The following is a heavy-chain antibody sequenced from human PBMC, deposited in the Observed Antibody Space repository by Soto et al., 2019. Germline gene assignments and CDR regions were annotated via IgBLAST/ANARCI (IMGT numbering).Heavy chain of an antibody. V-gene: IGHV3-30-3*01. D-gene: IGHD3-10*01. Sequence: GGSLRLSCAASGFTFSSYAMHWVRQAPGKGLEWVAVISYDGSNKYYADSVKGRFTISRDNSKNTLYLQMNSLRAEDTAVYYCARDFVWFGEFPYYYYGMDVWGQGTTVTVSS. J-gene: IGHJ6*02. CDR1: GFTFSSYA. CDR2: ISYDGSNK. CDR3: ARDFVWFGEFPYYYYGMDV.